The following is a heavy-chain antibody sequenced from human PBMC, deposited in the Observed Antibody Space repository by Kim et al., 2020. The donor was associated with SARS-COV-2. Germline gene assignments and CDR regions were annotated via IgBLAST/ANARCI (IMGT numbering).Heavy chain of an antibody. CDR3: AKKGALRFLEWYLDY. Sequence: DSLKARFTISRDNAKNTLYLQMNSSRAEDTAVYYCAKKGALRFLEWYLDYWGQGTLVTVSS. J-gene: IGHJ4*02. D-gene: IGHD3-3*01. V-gene: IGHV3-23*01.